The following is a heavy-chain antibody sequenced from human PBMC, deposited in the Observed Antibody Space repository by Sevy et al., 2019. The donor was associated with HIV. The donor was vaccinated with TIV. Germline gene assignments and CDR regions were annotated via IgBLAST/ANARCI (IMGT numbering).Heavy chain of an antibody. Sequence: GESLKISCKASGYSFTTSWIGWVRQMPGKGLEWMGIIFPADSDTRYSQSCQGQVTISADNSFSTVYLQWSSLKASDTAMYYCARARGIPHFYYGMDLWGQGTTVTVSS. CDR3: ARARGIPHFYYGMDL. J-gene: IGHJ6*02. CDR2: IFPADSDT. CDR1: GYSFTTSW. D-gene: IGHD1-26*01. V-gene: IGHV5-51*01.